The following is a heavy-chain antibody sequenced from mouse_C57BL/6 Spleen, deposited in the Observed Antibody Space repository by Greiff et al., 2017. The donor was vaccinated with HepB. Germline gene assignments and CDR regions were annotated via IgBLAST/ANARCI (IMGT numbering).Heavy chain of an antibody. D-gene: IGHD2-2*01. V-gene: IGHV1-26*01. CDR3: ARTVGLRQRVFAY. CDR1: GYTFTDYY. Sequence: EVQLQQSGPELVKPGASVKISCKASGYTFTDYYMNWVKQSHGKSLEWIGDINPNNGGTSYNQKFKGKATLTVDKSSSTAYMELRSLTSEDSAVYYCARTVGLRQRVFAYWGQGTLVTVSA. CDR2: INPNNGGT. J-gene: IGHJ3*01.